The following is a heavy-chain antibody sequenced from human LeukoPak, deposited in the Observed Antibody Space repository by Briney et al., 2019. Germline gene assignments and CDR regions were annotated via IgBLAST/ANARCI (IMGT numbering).Heavy chain of an antibody. CDR2: IYYSGST. D-gene: IGHD6-19*01. CDR1: GGSISSSKYF. J-gene: IGHJ6*03. V-gene: IGHV4-39*01. Sequence: SETLSLTCSVSGGSISSSKYFWGWIRRPPGKGLEWIGSIYYSGSTNYNPSLKSRVTISVDTSKNQFSLKLSSVTAADTAVCYCARHFVAGFLPYYMDVWGKGTTVTVSS. CDR3: ARHFVAGFLPYYMDV.